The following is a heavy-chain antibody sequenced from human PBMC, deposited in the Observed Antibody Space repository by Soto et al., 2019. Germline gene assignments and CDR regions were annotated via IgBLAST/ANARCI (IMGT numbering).Heavy chain of an antibody. CDR3: ARGFGDIVVVVAATGCAFDI. CDR2: INHSGST. J-gene: IGHJ3*02. Sequence: PSETLSITCAVYGGSFCGYYWSGIRQPPGKGLEWIGEINHSGSTNYNPSLKSRVTISVDTSKNQFSLKLSSVTAADTAVYYCARGFGDIVVVVAATGCAFDIWGQGTMVTV. D-gene: IGHD2-15*01. CDR1: GGSFCGYY. V-gene: IGHV4-34*01.